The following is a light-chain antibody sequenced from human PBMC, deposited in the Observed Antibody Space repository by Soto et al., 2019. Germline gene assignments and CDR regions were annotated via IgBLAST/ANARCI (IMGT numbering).Light chain of an antibody. CDR3: CSYAGSSLV. CDR1: SGDIGGYNY. CDR2: DVN. J-gene: IGLJ2*01. V-gene: IGLV2-11*01. Sequence: QSALTQPRSVSGSPGQSVTISCTGASGDIGGYNYVSWYQHHPGQAPKLIIFDVNKRPSGVPDRFSGPKSGNTASLTISGLQPEDEADYYCCSYAGSSLVFGGGTQLTVL.